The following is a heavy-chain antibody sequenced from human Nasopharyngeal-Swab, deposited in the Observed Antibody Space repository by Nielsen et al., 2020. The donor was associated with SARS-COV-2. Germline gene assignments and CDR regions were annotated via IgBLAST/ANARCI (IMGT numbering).Heavy chain of an antibody. CDR2: VDHTGRT. Sequence: SETLSLTFAVHVGSFSAYYWSWVRQPPGKGLEWIGEVDHTGRTNNNPSLQSRVTMSVDTSKNQFSLTLSSVTAADTAVYYCARGGYQLLLRSYYYGMDVWSQGTTVTVSS. J-gene: IGHJ6*02. V-gene: IGHV4-34*01. CDR3: ARGGYQLLLRSYYYGMDV. D-gene: IGHD2-2*01. CDR1: VGSFSAYY.